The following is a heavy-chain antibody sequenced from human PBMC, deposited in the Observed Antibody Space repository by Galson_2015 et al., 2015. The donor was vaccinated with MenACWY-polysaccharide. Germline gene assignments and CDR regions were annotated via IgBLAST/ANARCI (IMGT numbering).Heavy chain of an antibody. CDR2: IRSKAYGGTT. D-gene: IGHD2-15*01. CDR3: TQKGCSGGSCYPSEEY. V-gene: IGHV3-49*03. CDR1: GFTFGDYA. Sequence: SPRLSCAASGFTFGDYAMSWFRQAPGKGLEWVGFIRSKAYGGTTEYAASVKGRFTISRDDSKSIAYLQMNSLKTEDTAVYYCTQKGCSGGSCYPSEEYWGQGTLVTVSS. J-gene: IGHJ4*02.